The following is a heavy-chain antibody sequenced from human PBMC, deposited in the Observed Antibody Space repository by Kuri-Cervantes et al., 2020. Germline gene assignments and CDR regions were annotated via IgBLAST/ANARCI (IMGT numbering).Heavy chain of an antibody. J-gene: IGHJ4*02. CDR2: ISSSTI. CDR3: ARRGREGATLDY. V-gene: IGHV3-48*02. Sequence: GESLKISCAASGFTFSSYSMNWVRQAPGKGLEWVSYISSSTIYYADSVKGRFTISRDNAKNSLYLQMNSLRDEDTAVYYCARRGREGATLDYWGQGTLVTVSS. D-gene: IGHD1-26*01. CDR1: GFTFSSYS.